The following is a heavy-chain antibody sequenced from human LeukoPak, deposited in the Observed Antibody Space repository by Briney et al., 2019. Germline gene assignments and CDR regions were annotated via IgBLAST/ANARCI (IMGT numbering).Heavy chain of an antibody. CDR1: GGSISSYY. CDR3: ARVDSSGYFDY. J-gene: IGHJ4*02. Sequence: SETLSLTCTVSGGSISSYYWSWIRQPPGKGLEWIGYIYYSGSTNYNPSLKSRVTISVDTSKNQFSLKLSSVTAADTAVYYCARVDSSGYFDYWDQGTLVTVSS. V-gene: IGHV4-59*01. D-gene: IGHD3-22*01. CDR2: IYYSGST.